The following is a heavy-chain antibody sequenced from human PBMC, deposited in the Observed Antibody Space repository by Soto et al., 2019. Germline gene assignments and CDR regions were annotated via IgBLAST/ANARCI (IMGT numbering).Heavy chain of an antibody. D-gene: IGHD2-2*01. CDR1: GFTFSDYY. CDR3: ARDYQLTSRLWYYYYYMDV. Sequence: QVQLVESGGGLVKPGGSLRLSCAASGFTFSDYYMSWIRQAPGKGLEWVSYISSSGSTIYYADSVKGRFTISRDNAKNSLYLQRNSLRAEDTAVYYCARDYQLTSRLWYYYYYMDVWGKGTTVTVSS. V-gene: IGHV3-11*01. CDR2: ISSSGSTI. J-gene: IGHJ6*03.